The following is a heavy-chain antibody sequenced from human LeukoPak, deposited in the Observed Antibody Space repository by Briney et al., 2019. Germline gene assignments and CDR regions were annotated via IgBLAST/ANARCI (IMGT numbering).Heavy chain of an antibody. CDR3: ARDASYDILTGYPDY. D-gene: IGHD3-9*01. Sequence: GGSLRLSCAASGFTFSSYWMSWVRQAPGKGLEWVANIKQDGSEKYYVDSVKGRFTISRDNAKNSLYLQMNSLRAEDTAVYYCARDASYDILTGYPDYWGQGALVTVSS. CDR1: GFTFSSYW. CDR2: IKQDGSEK. J-gene: IGHJ4*02. V-gene: IGHV3-7*01.